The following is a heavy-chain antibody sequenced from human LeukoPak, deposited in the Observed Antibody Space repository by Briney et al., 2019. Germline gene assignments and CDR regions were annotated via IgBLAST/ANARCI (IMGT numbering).Heavy chain of an antibody. CDR3: ARSRYGSGSYYNYFDY. J-gene: IGHJ4*02. D-gene: IGHD3-10*01. Sequence: ASVKVSCKASGYTFTSYAMHWVRQAPGQRLEWMGWINAGNGNTKYSQKFQGRVTITRDTSASTAYMELSSLRSEDTAVYYCARSRYGSGSYYNYFDYWGQGTLVTVSS. V-gene: IGHV1-3*01. CDR1: GYTFTSYA. CDR2: INAGNGNT.